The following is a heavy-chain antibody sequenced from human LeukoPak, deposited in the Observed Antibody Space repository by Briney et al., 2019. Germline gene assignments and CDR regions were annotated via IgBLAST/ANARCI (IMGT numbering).Heavy chain of an antibody. Sequence: GGSLRLSCAASGFSFSTSPMSWVRQPPGKGLEWVSAMNNGPGATFYRDSVRGRFTISRDDSKSTLYLQMNSLRAEDTGTYYCAKTHYDLLDVWGQGTTVSVSS. J-gene: IGHJ6*02. CDR2: MNNGPGAT. V-gene: IGHV3-23*01. CDR3: AKTHYDLLDV. D-gene: IGHD5-12*01. CDR1: GFSFSTSP.